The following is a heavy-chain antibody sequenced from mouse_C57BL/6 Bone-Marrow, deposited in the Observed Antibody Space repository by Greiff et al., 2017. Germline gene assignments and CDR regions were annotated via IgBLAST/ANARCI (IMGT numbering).Heavy chain of an antibody. CDR2: IRNKANGYTT. J-gene: IGHJ2*01. CDR1: GFTFTDYY. V-gene: IGHV7-3*01. D-gene: IGHD1-1*01. Sequence: DVKLVESGGGLVQPGGSLSLSCAASGFTFTDYYMSWVRQPPGKALEWLGFIRNKANGYTTEYSASVKGRFTISRDNSQSILYLQMNALKAEDSATYYCARSIITTDYFDYWGQGTTLTVSS. CDR3: ARSIITTDYFDY.